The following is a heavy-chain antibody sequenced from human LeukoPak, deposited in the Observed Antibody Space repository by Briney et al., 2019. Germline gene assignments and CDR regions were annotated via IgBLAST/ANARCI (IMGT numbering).Heavy chain of an antibody. J-gene: IGHJ3*02. CDR3: TNYLSGKGGLDI. D-gene: IGHD1-26*01. CDR1: GFTVSSNY. V-gene: IGHV3-53*01. CDR2: IYSGGST. Sequence: GGSLRLSCAASGFTVSSNYMTWVRRAPGRGLEWVSIIYSGGSTYYADSVKGRFTISRDNSRNTLYLQMNSLRAEDTAIYYCTNYLSGKGGLDIWGQGTMVTVSS.